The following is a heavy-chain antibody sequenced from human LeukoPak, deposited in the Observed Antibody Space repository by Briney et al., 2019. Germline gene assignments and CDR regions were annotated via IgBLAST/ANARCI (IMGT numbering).Heavy chain of an antibody. CDR1: GFTFSSYA. D-gene: IGHD6-13*01. CDR2: ISYDGSNK. J-gene: IGHJ4*02. CDR3: ARDSAYSSSWLQYYFDY. V-gene: IGHV3-30*04. Sequence: GRSLRLSCAASGFTFSSYAMYWVRQAPGKGLEGVAVISYDGSNKYYADSVKGRFTISRDNSKNTLYLQMNSLRAEDTAVYYCARDSAYSSSWLQYYFDYWGQGTLVTVSS.